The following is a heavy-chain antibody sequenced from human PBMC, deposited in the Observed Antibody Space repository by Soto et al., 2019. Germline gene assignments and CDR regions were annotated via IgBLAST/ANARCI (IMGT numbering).Heavy chain of an antibody. V-gene: IGHV3-23*01. CDR3: VSWVSAHFDX. CDR1: RYTFKSHG. J-gene: IGHJ4*02. Sequence: GGSLRLSCAASRYTFKSHGLSWVRQAPGKGLEWVSTIYSSGVNTHYGDSVKGRFTMSRDNSRNTLHLQMHDLRADDTALYYCVSWVSAHFDXWGQGTGVTVSX. CDR2: IYSSGVNT. D-gene: IGHD3-16*01.